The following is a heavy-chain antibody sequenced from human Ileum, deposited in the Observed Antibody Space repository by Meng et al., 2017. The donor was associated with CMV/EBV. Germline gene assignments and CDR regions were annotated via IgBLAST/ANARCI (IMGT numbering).Heavy chain of an antibody. CDR1: GGSISTYC. CDR3: ARRVREVRERSWENWLTP. D-gene: IGHD3-10*01. CDR2: ICGTGTI. J-gene: IGHJ5*02. V-gene: IGHV4-4*07. Sequence: VRLQESGPGLVSPSATLSLICTVAGGSISTYCWNWIRQSAGKRLEWIGRICGTGTIQYNPSFTSRLTLSLDTSKSQFSLRLTSVTAADTAVYFCARRVREVRERSWENWLTPWGQGILVTVSS.